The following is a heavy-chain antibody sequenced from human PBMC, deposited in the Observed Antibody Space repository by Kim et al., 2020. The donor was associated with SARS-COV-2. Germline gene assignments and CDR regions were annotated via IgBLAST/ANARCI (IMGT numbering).Heavy chain of an antibody. CDR1: GGSISSYY. CDR2: IYYSGSN. CDR3: ARKAYQYYFDY. V-gene: IGHV4-59*01. D-gene: IGHD2-2*01. Sequence: SETLSLTCTVSGGSISSYYWSWIRQPPGKGLEWIGYIYYSGSNNYNPSLKSRVTISVDTSKNQFSLKLSSVTAADTAVYYCARKAYQYYFDYWGQGTLVT. J-gene: IGHJ4*02.